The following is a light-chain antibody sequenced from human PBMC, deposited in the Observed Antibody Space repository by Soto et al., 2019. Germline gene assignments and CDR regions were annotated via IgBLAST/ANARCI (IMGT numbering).Light chain of an antibody. V-gene: IGLV1-40*01. CDR1: GSNIGAPYD. CDR3: GAFVGSATVV. CDR2: GST. J-gene: IGLJ1*01. Sequence: QSVLTQPPSLSGAPGQRVTISCTGSGSNIGAPYDVHWYQHLPGTAPKLLIYGSTNRPSGVPDRFSGSRSGNTASLTVSGLQADDEGDYYCGAFVGSATVVFGSGTKVTVL.